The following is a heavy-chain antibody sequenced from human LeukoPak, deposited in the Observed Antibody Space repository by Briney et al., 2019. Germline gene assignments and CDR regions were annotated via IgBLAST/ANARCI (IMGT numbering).Heavy chain of an antibody. CDR2: ISSGSSYI. V-gene: IGHV3-21*01. J-gene: IGHJ4*02. Sequence: PGGSLRLSCAASGFTFSSYSMNWVRQAPGKGLEWVSSISSGSSYIYYADSVKGRFTISRDNAKNSLYLQMNSLRAEDTAVYYCARDGYYYDSSGQDYWGQGTLVTVSS. CDR1: GFTFSSYS. D-gene: IGHD3-22*01. CDR3: ARDGYYYDSSGQDY.